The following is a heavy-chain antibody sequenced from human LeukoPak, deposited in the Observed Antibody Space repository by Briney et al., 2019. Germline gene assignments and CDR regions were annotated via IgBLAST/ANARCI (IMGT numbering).Heavy chain of an antibody. CDR1: GYTFTGYY. V-gene: IGHV1-2*02. CDR3: ARGILGYFSSTSCYTDY. D-gene: IGHD2-2*02. Sequence: GASVKVSCKASGYTFTGYYMNWVRQAPGQGLEWMGWINPNSGGTNYAQKFQGRVTMTRDTSISTAYMELSRLRSDDTAVYYCARGILGYFSSTSCYTDYWGQGTLVTVSS. CDR2: INPNSGGT. J-gene: IGHJ4*02.